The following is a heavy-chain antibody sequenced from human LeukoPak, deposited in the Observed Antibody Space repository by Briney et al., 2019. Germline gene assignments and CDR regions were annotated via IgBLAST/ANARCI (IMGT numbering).Heavy chain of an antibody. D-gene: IGHD6-25*01. V-gene: IGHV3-7*01. CDR2: IKQDGSEK. CDR1: GFTFSSYW. J-gene: IGHJ4*02. CDR3: AISATARGGFDF. Sequence: PGGSLRLSCADSGFTFSSYWMSWVRQAPGKGLEWVANIKQDGSEKYYVDSVKGRFTFSRDNAKNSLFLQMNSLRAEDTAVYFCAISATARGGFDFWGQGTLVTVSS.